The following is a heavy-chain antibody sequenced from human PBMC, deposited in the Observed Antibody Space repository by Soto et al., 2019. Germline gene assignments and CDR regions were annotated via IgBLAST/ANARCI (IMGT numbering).Heavy chain of an antibody. D-gene: IGHD3-3*01. V-gene: IGHV3-15*07. J-gene: IGHJ3*02. CDR1: GFTFSNAW. CDR2: IKSKTDGGAT. CDR3: TTDHHDFWSGYYLDAFDI. Sequence: GGSLRLSCAASGFTFSNAWMNWVRQAPGKGLEWVGRIKSKTDGGATDYAAPVKGRFTISRDHSKNTLYLQMNSLKTEDTAVYYCTTDHHDFWSGYYLDAFDIWGQGTMVTVSS.